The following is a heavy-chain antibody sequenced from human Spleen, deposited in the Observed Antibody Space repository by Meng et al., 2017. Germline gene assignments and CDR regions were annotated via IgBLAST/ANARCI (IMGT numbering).Heavy chain of an antibody. CDR2: ITGNGDST. D-gene: IGHD4-17*01. J-gene: IGHJ4*02. CDR3: AKDSSHFRSDYGFDF. Sequence: EVQLLESGGNLVQPGGSLRLSCAASGFTFNTYVMTWVRQAPGKGLEWVSGITGNGDSTYYTDSVRGRFTISRDNSKNTLYLQMNSLRAEDTATYYCAKDSSHFRSDYGFDFWGQGTLVTVSS. V-gene: IGHV3-23*01. CDR1: GFTFNTYV.